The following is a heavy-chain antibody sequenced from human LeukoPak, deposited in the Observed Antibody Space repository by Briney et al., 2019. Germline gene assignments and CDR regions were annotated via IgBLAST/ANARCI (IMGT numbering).Heavy chain of an antibody. J-gene: IGHJ4*02. D-gene: IGHD3-3*01. CDR2: ISSSSSTI. Sequence: GGSLRLSCAASGFTFSSYSMNWVRQAPGKGLEWVSHISSSSSTIYYAGSVKGRFTISRDNANNSLYLQMNSLRADDTAVYYCARDGVVPGPWHFDYWGQGTLVTVAS. CDR3: ARDGVVPGPWHFDY. V-gene: IGHV3-48*01. CDR1: GFTFSSYS.